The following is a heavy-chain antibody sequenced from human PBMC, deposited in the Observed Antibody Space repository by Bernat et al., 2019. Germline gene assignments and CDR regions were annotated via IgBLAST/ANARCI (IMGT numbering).Heavy chain of an antibody. Sequence: QVQLVQSGAEVKKPGSSVKVSCKASGGTFSSYAISWVRQAPGQGLEWMGGIIPIFGIANYEQKFQGRVTITADKYTSTAYMELSSLRSEDTDVYYCARVSYPRSLLYDYYMDVWGKGTTVTVSS. J-gene: IGHJ6*03. V-gene: IGHV1-69*17. D-gene: IGHD1-26*01. CDR3: ARVSYPRSLLYDYYMDV. CDR1: GGTFSSYA. CDR2: IIPIFGIA.